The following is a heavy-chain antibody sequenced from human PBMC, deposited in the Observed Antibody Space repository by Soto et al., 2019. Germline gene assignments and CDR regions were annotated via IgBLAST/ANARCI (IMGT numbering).Heavy chain of an antibody. CDR1: GGSISSGGYY. J-gene: IGHJ6*02. D-gene: IGHD6-13*01. CDR3: ARRNYSSSWHYYYYGMDV. V-gene: IGHV4-31*03. CDR2: IYYSGST. Sequence: TLSLTCTVSGGSISSGGYYWSLIRQHPGKGLEWIGYIYYSGSTYYNPSLKSRVTISVDTSKNQFSLKLSSVTAADTAVYYCARRNYSSSWHYYYYGMDVWGQGTTVTVSS.